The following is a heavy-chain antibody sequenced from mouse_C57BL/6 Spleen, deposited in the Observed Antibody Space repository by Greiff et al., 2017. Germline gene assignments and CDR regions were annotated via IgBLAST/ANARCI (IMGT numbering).Heavy chain of an antibody. CDR3: ARGKAGGYFDY. CDR2: IYPGSGST. J-gene: IGHJ2*01. V-gene: IGHV1-55*01. Sequence: QVQLQQPGAELVKPGASVKMSCKASGYTFTSYWITCVKQRPGQGLEWIGDIYPGSGSTNYNEKFKSKATLTVDKSSSTAYMQLSSLTSEDSAVYYCARGKAGGYFDYWGQGTTLTVSS. CDR1: GYTFTSYW.